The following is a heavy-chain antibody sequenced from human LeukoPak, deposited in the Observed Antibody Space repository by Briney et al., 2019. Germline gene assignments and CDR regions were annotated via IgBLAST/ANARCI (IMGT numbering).Heavy chain of an antibody. CDR3: AKGITNTRPGYYFDY. CDR1: GFTFSSYA. D-gene: IGHD1-20*01. CDR2: ISGSGGST. Sequence: GGSLRLSCAASGFTFSSYAMSWVRQAPGKGLEWISAISGSGGSTYYADSVKGRFTISRDNSKNTLYLQMNRLRAEDTGVYYCAKGITNTRPGYYFDYWGQGTLVTVSS. V-gene: IGHV3-23*01. J-gene: IGHJ4*02.